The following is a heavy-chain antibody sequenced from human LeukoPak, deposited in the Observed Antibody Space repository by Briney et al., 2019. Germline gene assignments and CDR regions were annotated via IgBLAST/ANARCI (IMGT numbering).Heavy chain of an antibody. D-gene: IGHD1-26*01. J-gene: IGHJ4*02. CDR2: IYSGGST. Sequence: GGSLRLSCAASEFSVGSNYMTWVRQAPGKGLEWVSLIYSGGSTYYADSVKGRFTISRDNSKNTLYLQMNSLRAEDTAVYYCARGRDPGSYYEIYYFDYWGQGTLVTVSS. CDR3: ARGRDPGSYYEIYYFDY. V-gene: IGHV3-66*01. CDR1: EFSVGSNY.